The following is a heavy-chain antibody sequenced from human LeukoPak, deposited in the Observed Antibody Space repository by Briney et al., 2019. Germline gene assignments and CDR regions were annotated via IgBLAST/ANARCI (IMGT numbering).Heavy chain of an antibody. J-gene: IGHJ4*02. D-gene: IGHD2-2*01. CDR2: IYPGDSDT. CDR3: ARPSTAANDY. CDR1: GYSFTSNW. Sequence: GESLKISCKGSGYSFTSNWIGWVRQMPGKGLEWLGIIYPGDSDTRYSPSFQGQVTISADKSISTAYLQWSSLKASDTGMYYCARPSTAANDYWGQGTLVTVSS. V-gene: IGHV5-51*01.